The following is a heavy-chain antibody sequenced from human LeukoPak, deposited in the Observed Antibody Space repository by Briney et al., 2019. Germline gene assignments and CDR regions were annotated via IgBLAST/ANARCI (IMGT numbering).Heavy chain of an antibody. D-gene: IGHD6-6*01. Sequence: SETLSLTCTVYGGPISSYYWSWLRQPPGKGLEWIGYIYYSGSTNYNPSLRSRVTISVDTSKNQFSLKLSSVTAADTAVYYCARGSSSPLSLYYYGMDVWGQGTTVTVSS. CDR3: ARGSSSPLSLYYYGMDV. V-gene: IGHV4-59*01. J-gene: IGHJ6*02. CDR1: GGPISSYY. CDR2: IYYSGST.